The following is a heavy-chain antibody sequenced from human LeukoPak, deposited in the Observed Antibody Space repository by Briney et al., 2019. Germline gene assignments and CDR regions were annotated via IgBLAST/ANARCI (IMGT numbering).Heavy chain of an antibody. CDR2: INGSGGST. V-gene: IGHV3-23*01. CDR3: AKNRGAPL. Sequence: GGSLRLSCAASGFTFSTYAMSWVRQAPGKGLEWVSDINGSGGSTYYADSVKGRSTISRDNSKNTLYLQMNSLRAEDTAIYYCAKNRGAPLWGQGTLVTVSS. D-gene: IGHD2/OR15-2a*01. J-gene: IGHJ4*02. CDR1: GFTFSTYA.